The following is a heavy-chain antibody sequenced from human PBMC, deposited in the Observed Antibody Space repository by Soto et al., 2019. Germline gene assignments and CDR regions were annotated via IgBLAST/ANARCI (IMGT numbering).Heavy chain of an antibody. J-gene: IGHJ6*03. D-gene: IGHD2-15*01. Sequence: SLRLSCAASGFTFSSYWMHWVRQAPGKGLVWVSSINSDGSSTSYADSVKGRFTISRDNAKNTLYLQMNSLRAEDTAVYYCAGDLKGYCSGGSCYSPYYYYYYMDVWGKGTTVTVSS. CDR2: INSDGSST. CDR1: GFTFSSYW. V-gene: IGHV3-74*01. CDR3: AGDLKGYCSGGSCYSPYYYYYYMDV.